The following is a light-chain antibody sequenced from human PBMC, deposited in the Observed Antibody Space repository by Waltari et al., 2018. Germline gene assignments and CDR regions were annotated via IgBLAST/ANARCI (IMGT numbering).Light chain of an antibody. V-gene: IGLV1-44*01. CDR2: TPN. CDR1: SSNLGSST. Sequence: QSVLTQPPSASGTPGRRITISCSGGSSNLGSSTVSWYQQLPGTAPKLLIYTPNQRPSGVPDRFSGSKSGTSASLAISGLQSEDEGNYYCAAWDVSLNGLVFGGGTKLTVL. J-gene: IGLJ3*02. CDR3: AAWDVSLNGLV.